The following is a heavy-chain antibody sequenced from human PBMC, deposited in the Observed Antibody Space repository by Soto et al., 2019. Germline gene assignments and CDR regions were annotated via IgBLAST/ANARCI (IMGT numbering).Heavy chain of an antibody. CDR3: TSNAAAKVGTLSY. CDR2: IDGGKT. D-gene: IGHD1-26*01. Sequence: EVQLVESGGALVEPGGSLRLSCAASGFTFNNARMSWVRQAPGKGLAWVGRIDGGKTDFAAHVEGRFTFSRDDSRNTLFLQMNSLKTEDTGVYYCTSNAAAKVGTLSYWGQGTLVTVSS. V-gene: IGHV3-15*02. CDR1: GFTFNNAR. J-gene: IGHJ4*02.